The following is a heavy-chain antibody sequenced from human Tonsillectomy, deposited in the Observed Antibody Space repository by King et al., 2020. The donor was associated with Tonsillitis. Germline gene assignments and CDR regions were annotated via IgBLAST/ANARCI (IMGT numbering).Heavy chain of an antibody. J-gene: IGHJ4*02. CDR2: IYWNDDK. V-gene: IGHV2-5*01. Sequence: TLKESGPTLVKPTQTLTLTCTFSGFSLTTSGVGVGWIRQPPGKTLEWLALIYWNDDKRYSPSLKTRLTITKDTSKNQVVLTMTNVDPVDTATYYCAQFHGILVVRPPFDYWGQGTLVTVSS. CDR1: GFSLTTSGVG. CDR3: AQFHGILVVRPPFDY. D-gene: IGHD2-8*01.